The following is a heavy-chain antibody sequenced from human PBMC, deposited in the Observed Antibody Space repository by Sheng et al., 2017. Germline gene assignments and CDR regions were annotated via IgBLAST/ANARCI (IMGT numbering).Heavy chain of an antibody. Sequence: QVQLQQWGAGLLKPSETLSLTCAVYGGSFSGYYWSWIRQPPGKGLEWIGEINHSGSTNYNPSLKSRVTISVDTSKNQFSLKLSSVTAADTAVYYCARTGIAAHFDYWGQGTLVTVSS. CDR3: ARTGIAAHFDY. D-gene: IGHD6-13*01. CDR1: GGSFSGYY. J-gene: IGHJ4*02. CDR2: INHSGST. V-gene: IGHV4-34*01.